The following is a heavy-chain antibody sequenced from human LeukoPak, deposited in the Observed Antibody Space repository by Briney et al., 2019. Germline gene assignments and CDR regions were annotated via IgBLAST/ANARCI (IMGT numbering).Heavy chain of an antibody. J-gene: IGHJ1*01. CDR2: ISYDGSNK. V-gene: IGHV3-30-3*01. CDR3: ARGVPAALQRYFQY. Sequence: GGSLRLSCTASGFSFSSYWMSWVRQAPGKGLEWVAVISYDGSNKYYADSVKGRFIISRDNSKNTLYLQMNSLRAEDTAVYYCARGVPAALQRYFQYWGQGTLVTVSS. D-gene: IGHD2-2*01. CDR1: GFSFSSYW.